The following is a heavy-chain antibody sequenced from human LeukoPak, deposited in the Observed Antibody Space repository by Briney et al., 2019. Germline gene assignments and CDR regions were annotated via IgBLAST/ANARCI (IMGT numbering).Heavy chain of an antibody. J-gene: IGHJ1*01. Sequence: PSETLSLTCAVYGGSFSGYYWSWIRQPPGKGLEWIGEINHSGSTYYNPSLKSRVTISVDTSKNQFSLKLSSVTAADTAVYYCARDQVGSGWYPILSYFQHWGQGTLVTVSS. D-gene: IGHD6-19*01. CDR1: GGSFSGYY. CDR2: INHSGST. V-gene: IGHV4-34*01. CDR3: ARDQVGSGWYPILSYFQH.